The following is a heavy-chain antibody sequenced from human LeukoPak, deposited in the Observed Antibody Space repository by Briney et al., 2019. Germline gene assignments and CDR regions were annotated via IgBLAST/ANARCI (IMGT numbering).Heavy chain of an antibody. CDR3: ARQGFAEFDY. CDR1: GDSVSRYY. V-gene: IGHV4-59*08. Sequence: PSETLSLTCTVSGDSVSRYYWSWVRQPPGEGLEWIAYIHYSGSTKYNPSLESRVTMSLDTSKNQFSLELTSVTAADTAVYYCARQGFAEFDYWGLGILVSVSA. J-gene: IGHJ4*02. CDR2: IHYSGST.